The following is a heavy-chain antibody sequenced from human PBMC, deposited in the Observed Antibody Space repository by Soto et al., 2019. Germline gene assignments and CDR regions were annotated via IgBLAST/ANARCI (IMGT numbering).Heavy chain of an antibody. D-gene: IGHD1-26*01. CDR3: ARHSYSAYDFDY. CDR1: GGSISSSNYY. CDR2: IFYSGST. J-gene: IGHJ4*02. Sequence: SETLSLTCTVSGGSISSSNYYWGWIRQTPGKGLEWIGSIFYSGSTYYNPSLKSRVSISVDTSKNQFSLKLTSVTAAVTAVYFCARHSYSAYDFDYWGQGTLVTVSS. V-gene: IGHV4-39*01.